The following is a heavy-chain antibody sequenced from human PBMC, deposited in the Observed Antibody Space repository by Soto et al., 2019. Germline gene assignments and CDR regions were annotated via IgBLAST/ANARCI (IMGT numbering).Heavy chain of an antibody. CDR2: IYYSGST. V-gene: IGHV4-38-2*02. D-gene: IGHD6-13*01. J-gene: IGHJ4*02. Sequence: NHSDSMSLTCTVSGYSISSGFYWGWVHQPPGKGPEWIGNIYYSGSTYYNPSLKSRGTISVDTSKNQFSLKLSSVTAADTAVYYCASGLAAAGADYFDYWGQRALVTVSS. CDR1: GYSISSGFY. CDR3: ASGLAAAGADYFDY.